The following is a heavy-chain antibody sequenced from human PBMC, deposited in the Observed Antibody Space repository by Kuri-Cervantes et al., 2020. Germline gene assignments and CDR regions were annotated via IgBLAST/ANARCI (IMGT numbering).Heavy chain of an antibody. CDR2: IYYSGST. J-gene: IGHJ3*01. CDR3: AKASEFSNSWGTKHEAFDV. CDR1: GGSISSGDYY. D-gene: IGHD2/OR15-2a*01. Sequence: SETLSLTCTVSGGSISSGDYYWSWIRQPPGKGLEWIGYIYYSGSTYYNPSLKSRVTISGDTPKNQFSLKLSSVSAADTAVYYCAKASEFSNSWGTKHEAFDVWGRGTMVTVSS. V-gene: IGHV4-30-4*08.